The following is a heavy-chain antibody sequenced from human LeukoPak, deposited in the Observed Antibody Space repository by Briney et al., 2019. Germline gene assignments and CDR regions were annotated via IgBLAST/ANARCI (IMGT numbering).Heavy chain of an antibody. D-gene: IGHD6-13*01. J-gene: IGHJ4*02. CDR1: GGSISSGSYY. CDR3: ARGTAAPFDY. CDR2: IYTSGST. V-gene: IGHV4-61*02. Sequence: PSETLSLTCTVSGGSISSGSYYWSWIRQPAGKGLEWIGRIYTSGSTNYNPSLKSRVTISVDTSKDQFSLKLSSVTAADTAVYYCARGTAAPFDYWGQGTLVTVSS.